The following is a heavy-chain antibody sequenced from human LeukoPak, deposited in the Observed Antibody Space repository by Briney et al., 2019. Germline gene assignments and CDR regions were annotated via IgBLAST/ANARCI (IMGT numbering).Heavy chain of an antibody. Sequence: AGGSLRLSCAASGFTFSSYAMHWVRQAPGKGLEWVAVISYDGSNKYYADSVKGRFTISRDNSKNTLYLQMNSLRAEDTAVYYCARDVSISIAVAGTFDYWGQGTLVTVSS. D-gene: IGHD6-19*01. J-gene: IGHJ4*02. V-gene: IGHV3-30*04. CDR2: ISYDGSNK. CDR1: GFTFSSYA. CDR3: ARDVSISIAVAGTFDY.